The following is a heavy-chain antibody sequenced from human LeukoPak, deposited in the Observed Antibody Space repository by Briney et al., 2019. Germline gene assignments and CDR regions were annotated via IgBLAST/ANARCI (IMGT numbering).Heavy chain of an antibody. CDR3: AKAGSSSWDAFDY. CDR2: IRYDGSNK. D-gene: IGHD6-13*01. J-gene: IGHJ4*02. CDR1: GFTFSTYG. V-gene: IGHV3-30*02. Sequence: PVGSLRLSCAASGFTFSTYGMHWVRQAPGKGLEWVAFIRYDGSNKYYGDSVKGRFTISRDNSKNTLYLQMNSLRAEDTAVYYCAKAGSSSWDAFDYWGQGTLVTVSS.